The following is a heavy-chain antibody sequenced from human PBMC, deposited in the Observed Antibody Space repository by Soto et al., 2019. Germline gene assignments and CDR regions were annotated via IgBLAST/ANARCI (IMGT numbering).Heavy chain of an antibody. CDR2: IYHSGST. CDR3: ASLTTVTTRYFDY. V-gene: IGHV4-4*02. D-gene: IGHD4-17*01. CDR1: SGSIISSNW. J-gene: IGHJ4*02. Sequence: PSETLSLTCAVSSGSIISSNWWSWVRQPPGKGLEWIGEIYHSGSTNYNPSLKSRVTISVDKSKNQFSLKLSSVTAADTAVYYCASLTTVTTRYFDYWGQGTLVTVSS.